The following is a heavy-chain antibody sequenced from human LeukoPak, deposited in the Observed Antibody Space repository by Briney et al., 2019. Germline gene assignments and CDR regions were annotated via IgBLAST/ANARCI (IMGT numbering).Heavy chain of an antibody. CDR2: IQQDGSEK. CDR1: GFTLSTYA. J-gene: IGHJ2*01. V-gene: IGHV3-7*01. D-gene: IGHD1-26*01. CDR3: ARDQRGWQLLSRLRQLYWYFDL. Sequence: GGSLRLSCAASGFTLSTYAMSWVRQAPGKGLEWVANIQQDGSEKYYVDSVKGRFTISRDSARNSLYLQMNSLRAEDTAVYYCARDQRGWQLLSRLRQLYWYFDLWGRGTLVTVSS.